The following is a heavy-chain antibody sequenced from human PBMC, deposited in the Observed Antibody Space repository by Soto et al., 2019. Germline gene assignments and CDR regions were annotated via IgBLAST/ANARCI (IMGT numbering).Heavy chain of an antibody. D-gene: IGHD1-1*01. J-gene: IGHJ6*02. CDR3: ARSRNLDV. CDR1: GGSFSENH. Sequence: QVQVQQWGAGLLKPSETLSLTCAVYGGSFSENHWSWIRQPPGKGLEWIGEIQNTGGTNYSPSLKSRVTISVDRSKNQLSLSLTSVSAADTAVYYCARSRNLDVWGQGTTVIFSS. V-gene: IGHV4-34*01. CDR2: IQNTGGT.